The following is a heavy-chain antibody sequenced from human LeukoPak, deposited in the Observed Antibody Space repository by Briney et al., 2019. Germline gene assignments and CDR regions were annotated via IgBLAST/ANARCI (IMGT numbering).Heavy chain of an antibody. CDR1: GFTFSSYG. J-gene: IGHJ4*02. CDR3: AKVSESNYDILTGYYTPYYFDY. CDR2: ISGSGGST. Sequence: GESLRLSCAASGFTFSSYGMSWVRQAPGKGLEWVSAISGSGGSTYYADSVKGRFTISRDNSKNILYLQMNSLRADDTAVYYCAKVSESNYDILTGYYTPYYFDYWGQGILVTVSS. V-gene: IGHV3-23*01. D-gene: IGHD3-9*01.